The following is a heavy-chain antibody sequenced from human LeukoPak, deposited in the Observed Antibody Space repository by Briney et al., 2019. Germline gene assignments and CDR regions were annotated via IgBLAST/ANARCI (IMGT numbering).Heavy chain of an antibody. D-gene: IGHD1-26*01. J-gene: IGHJ6*03. V-gene: IGHV3-74*01. CDR3: ARDPYSGSYGDYYYYMDV. CDR1: GFTFSSYW. Sequence: PGGSLRLSCAASGFTFSSYWMHWVRQAPGKGLVWVSRINSDGSRTSYADSVKGRFTISRDNAKNTLYLQMNSLRDEDTAVYYCARDPYSGSYGDYYYYMDVWGKGTTVTISS. CDR2: INSDGSRT.